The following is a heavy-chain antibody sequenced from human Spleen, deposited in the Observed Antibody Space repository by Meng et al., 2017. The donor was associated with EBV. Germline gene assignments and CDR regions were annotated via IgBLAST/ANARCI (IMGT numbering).Heavy chain of an antibody. CDR3: ARKDCTITSCPFDY. J-gene: IGHJ4*02. D-gene: IGHD2-2*01. Sequence: QLTLKDSCPTLVKPHQTLTLTCTFPGFSLSTGGVGVGWIRQPPGKALEWPALIYWDDDKRYIPSLRSRLTITKDTSKNQVALTMTNMDPMDTATYYCARKDCTITSCPFDYWGQGTLVTVSS. V-gene: IGHV2-5*02. CDR1: GFSLSTGGVG. CDR2: IYWDDDK.